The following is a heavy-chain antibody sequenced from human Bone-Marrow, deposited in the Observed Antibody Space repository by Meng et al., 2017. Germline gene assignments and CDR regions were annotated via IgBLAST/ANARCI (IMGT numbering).Heavy chain of an antibody. D-gene: IGHD6-19*01. J-gene: IGHJ4*02. CDR1: GFTFSSYG. V-gene: IGHV3-30*19. Sequence: GESLKISCAASGFTFSSYGMHWVRQAPGKGLEWVAVISYDGSNKYYADSVKGRFTISRDNSKNTLYLQMNSLRAEDTAVYYCARVGSSGPGAYFDYWGQGTLVTVSS. CDR2: ISYDGSNK. CDR3: ARVGSSGPGAYFDY.